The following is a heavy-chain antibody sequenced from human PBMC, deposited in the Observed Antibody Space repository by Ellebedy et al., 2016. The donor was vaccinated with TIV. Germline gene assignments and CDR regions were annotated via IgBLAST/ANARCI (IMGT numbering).Heavy chain of an antibody. CDR2: IDFSGTGT. CDR1: GFTFSIAG. Sequence: GESLKISCGASGFTFSIAGMTWVRQAPGKGLEWVATIDFSGTGTYYADSVKGRFIISRDNTKNLEFLQMNSLGVEDTAVYYCARDGSEWSRDHWGQGTLVTVSS. V-gene: IGHV3-21*06. J-gene: IGHJ4*02. D-gene: IGHD3-3*01. CDR3: ARDGSEWSRDH.